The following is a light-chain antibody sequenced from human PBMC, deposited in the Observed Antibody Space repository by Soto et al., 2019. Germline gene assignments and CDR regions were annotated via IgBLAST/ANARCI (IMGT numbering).Light chain of an antibody. J-gene: IGKJ1*01. V-gene: IGKV3-20*01. CDR2: DAS. CDR3: HHYGSSRT. Sequence: EIVVTQSPGTLSLSPGERATLSCRASQSVSSSYLAWYQQKPGQAPRLLIYDASSRAAGIPDRFSGSGSGTDFILTISRLEPEDSAVYYCHHYGSSRTFGQGTKVEI. CDR1: QSVSSSY.